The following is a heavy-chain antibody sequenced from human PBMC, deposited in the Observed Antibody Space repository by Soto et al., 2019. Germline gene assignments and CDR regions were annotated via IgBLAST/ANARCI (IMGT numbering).Heavy chain of an antibody. V-gene: IGHV4-34*01. CDR1: GGSFSCYY. Sequence: SETLSLTCAVDGGSFSCYYWIWIRQPPGKGLEWIGEINHSGSTNYNPSLKSRVTISVDTSKNQFSLKLSSVTAADTAVYYCARVPGGSYYYRSGVYYFDYWGQGTLVTVSS. J-gene: IGHJ4*02. CDR3: ARVPGGSYYYRSGVYYFDY. D-gene: IGHD1-26*01. CDR2: INHSGST.